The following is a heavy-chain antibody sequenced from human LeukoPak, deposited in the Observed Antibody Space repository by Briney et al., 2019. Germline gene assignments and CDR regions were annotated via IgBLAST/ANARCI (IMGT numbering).Heavy chain of an antibody. CDR1: GGSFSGYY. D-gene: IGHD5-18*01. CDR2: INHSGST. CDR3: ARCSDTAMVRDFDY. J-gene: IGHJ4*02. V-gene: IGHV4-34*01. Sequence: SETLSLTCAVYGGSFSGYYWSWIRQPPGKGLEWIGEINHSGSTNYNPSLKSRVTISVDTSKNQFSLKLSSVTAADTAVYYCARCSDTAMVRDFDYRGQGTLVTVSP.